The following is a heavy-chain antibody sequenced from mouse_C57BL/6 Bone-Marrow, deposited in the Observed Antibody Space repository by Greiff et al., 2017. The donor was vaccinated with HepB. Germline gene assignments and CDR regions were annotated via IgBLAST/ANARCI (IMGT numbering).Heavy chain of an antibody. J-gene: IGHJ2*01. D-gene: IGHD1-1*02. Sequence: VQLKESGAELVRPGASVKLSCTASGFNIKDDYMHWVKQRPEQGLEWIGWIDPENGDTEYASKFQGKATITADTSSNTAYLQLSSLTSEDTAVYYCTTVAPYFDYWGQGTTLTVSS. CDR3: TTVAPYFDY. CDR2: IDPENGDT. V-gene: IGHV14-4*01. CDR1: GFNIKDDY.